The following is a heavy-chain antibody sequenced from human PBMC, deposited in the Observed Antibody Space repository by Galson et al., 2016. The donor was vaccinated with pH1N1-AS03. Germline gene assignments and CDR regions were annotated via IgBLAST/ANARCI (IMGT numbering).Heavy chain of an antibody. CDR3: ARGDPAVADFVY. Sequence: LSLTCTVSGDSFSSNIYYWNWLRQPAGKGLEWIGRIYTSGAAHYHPSLESRATISIDTSKKQFSLELTSVTAADTAMYYCARGDPAVADFVYWGQGTLVTVSS. V-gene: IGHV4-61*02. CDR1: GDSFSSNIYY. D-gene: IGHD6-19*01. CDR2: IYTSGAA. J-gene: IGHJ4*02.